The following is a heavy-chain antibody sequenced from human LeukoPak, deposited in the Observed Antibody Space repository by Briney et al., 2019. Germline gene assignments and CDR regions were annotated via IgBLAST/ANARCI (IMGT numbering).Heavy chain of an antibody. CDR3: ARSDYQYYFHY. V-gene: IGHV4-39*07. D-gene: IGHD4-17*01. CDR1: GGSISSSSYY. CDR2: IYYSGST. Sequence: KASETLSLTCTVSGGSISSSSYYWGWIRQPPGKGLEWIGSIYYSGSTYYNPSLKSRVTISVDTSKNQFSLKLSSVTAADTAVYYCARSDYQYYFHYWGQGTPATVSS. J-gene: IGHJ4*02.